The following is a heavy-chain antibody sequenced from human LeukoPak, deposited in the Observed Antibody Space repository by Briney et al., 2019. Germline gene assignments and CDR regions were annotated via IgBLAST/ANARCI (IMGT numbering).Heavy chain of an antibody. Sequence: ASVKVSCKASGYTFTGYYMHWVRQAPGQGLEWMGXXNPNSGGTNYAQKFQXRVTMTRDTSISTAYMELSRLRSDDTAVYYCATEGGYYDSSGYYLDYWGQGTLVTVSS. D-gene: IGHD3-22*01. CDR2: XNPNSGGT. CDR3: ATEGGYYDSSGYYLDY. V-gene: IGHV1-2*06. J-gene: IGHJ4*02. CDR1: GYTFTGYY.